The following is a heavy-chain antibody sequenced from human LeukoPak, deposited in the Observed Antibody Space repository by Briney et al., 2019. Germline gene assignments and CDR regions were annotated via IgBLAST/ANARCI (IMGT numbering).Heavy chain of an antibody. V-gene: IGHV1-18*01. J-gene: IGHJ6*02. CDR1: GYTFSSYR. D-gene: IGHD6-13*01. CDR2: ISAYNGNT. Sequence: ASVKVSCKASGYTFSSYRIIWARQAPGQGLEWMGRISAYNGNTNYAQKFQGRVTMTTDTSTSTAYMELRSLRSDDTAVYHCAREFGVAAAGHYYYYYGMDVWGQGTTVTVSS. CDR3: AREFGVAAAGHYYYYYGMDV.